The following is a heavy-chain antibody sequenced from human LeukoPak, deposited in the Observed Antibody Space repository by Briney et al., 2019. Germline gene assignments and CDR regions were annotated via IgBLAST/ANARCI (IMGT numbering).Heavy chain of an antibody. V-gene: IGHV4-34*01. CDR1: GGPFSGYY. D-gene: IGHD5-24*01. CDR2: INHSGST. Sequence: SETLSLTCAVYGGPFSGYYWSWIRQPPGKGLEWIGEINHSGSTNYNPSLKSRVTISVDTSKNQFSLKLSSVTAADTAVYYCARHVGDGYNYYDYWGQGTLVTVSS. CDR3: ARHVGDGYNYYDY. J-gene: IGHJ4*02.